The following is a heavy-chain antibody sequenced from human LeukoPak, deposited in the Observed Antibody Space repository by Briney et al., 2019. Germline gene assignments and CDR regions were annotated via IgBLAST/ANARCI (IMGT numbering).Heavy chain of an antibody. CDR3: ARESQDYYGSGSYVSY. Sequence: PGGSLRLSCATSGFTFSDHYMTWIRQAPGKGLETVSYIYNGGDTIYYADSVRGRFTISRDNAESSLYLQMNSLRAEDTAVYYCARESQDYYGSGSYVSYWGQGTLVTVSS. J-gene: IGHJ4*02. CDR1: GFTFSDHY. D-gene: IGHD3-10*01. V-gene: IGHV3-11*04. CDR2: IYNGGDTI.